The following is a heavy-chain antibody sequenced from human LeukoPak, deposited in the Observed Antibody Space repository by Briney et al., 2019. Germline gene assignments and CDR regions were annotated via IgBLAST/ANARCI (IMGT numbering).Heavy chain of an antibody. Sequence: PGGSLRLSCAASGFTFDDYAMHWVRQAPGKGLEWVSLFSGDGGSTYYADSVKGRFTISRDNSKNSLYLQMNSLRTEDTALYYCGPFDYWGQGTLVTVSS. J-gene: IGHJ4*02. CDR3: GPFDY. CDR2: FSGDGGST. V-gene: IGHV3-43*02. CDR1: GFTFDDYA.